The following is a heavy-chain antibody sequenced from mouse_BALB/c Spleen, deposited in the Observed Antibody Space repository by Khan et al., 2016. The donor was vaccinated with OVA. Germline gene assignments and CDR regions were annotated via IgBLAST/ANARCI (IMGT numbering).Heavy chain of an antibody. V-gene: IGHV1S41*01. CDR3: AWAVGGKVPLVD. D-gene: IGHD1-1*02. CDR2: IAPGSGST. J-gene: IGHJ2*01. CDR1: GYTFTSYW. Sequence: DLVKPGASVKLSCKASGYTFTSYWINWIKQRPGQGLEWIGRIAPGSGSTYYNEMFKGKATLTVDTSSSTAYIQLRSLSSEDSAVSFCAWAVGGKVPLVDWGQGTTLTISS.